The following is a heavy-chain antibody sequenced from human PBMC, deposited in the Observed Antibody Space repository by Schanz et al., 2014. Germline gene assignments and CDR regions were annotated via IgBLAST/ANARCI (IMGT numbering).Heavy chain of an antibody. CDR2: IKPDGSEK. Sequence: QLVESGGGLVQPGGSLRLSCAVSGFTLSTNYMSWVRQAPGKGLEWVGIIKPDGSEKFYVDSVKGRFTISRDNAKNLMYLHLNSLRAEDTAVYYCAREVGGSFGQHYWGQGALVTVSS. CDR1: GFTLSTNY. J-gene: IGHJ4*02. V-gene: IGHV3-7*01. D-gene: IGHD1-26*01. CDR3: AREVGGSFGQHY.